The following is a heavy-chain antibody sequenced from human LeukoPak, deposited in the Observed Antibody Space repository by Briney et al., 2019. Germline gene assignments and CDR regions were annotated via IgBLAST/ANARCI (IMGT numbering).Heavy chain of an antibody. CDR2: IKQDGSEK. D-gene: IGHD5-18*01. CDR1: GFTFSSYW. CDR3: ARDPTAMITPRFDY. J-gene: IGHJ4*02. V-gene: IGHV3-7*01. Sequence: PGGSLRLSCAASGFTFSSYWMSWVRQAPGKGLERVANIKQDGSEKYYVDSVKGRFTISRDNAKNSPYLQMNSLRAEDTAVYYCARDPTAMITPRFDYWGQGTLVTVSS.